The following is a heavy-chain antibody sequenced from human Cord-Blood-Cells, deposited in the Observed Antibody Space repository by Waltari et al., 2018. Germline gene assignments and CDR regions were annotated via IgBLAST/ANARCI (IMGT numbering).Heavy chain of an antibody. Sequence: AASGFTFSSYGMHWVRQAPGKGLEWVAVISYDGSNKYYADPVKGRFTISRDNSKNTLYLQMNSLRAEDTAVYYCAKGVPAAQDWGYYYYYGMDVWGQGTTVTVSS. CDR3: AKGVPAAQDWGYYYYYGMDV. D-gene: IGHD2-2*01. V-gene: IGHV3-30*18. CDR1: GFTFSSYG. J-gene: IGHJ6*02. CDR2: ISYDGSNK.